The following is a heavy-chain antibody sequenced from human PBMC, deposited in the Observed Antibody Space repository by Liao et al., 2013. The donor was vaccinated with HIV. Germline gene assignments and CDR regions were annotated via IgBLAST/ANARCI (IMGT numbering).Heavy chain of an antibody. Sequence: QVQLQESGPGLVKPSQTLSLTCTVSGDSVSRGRSFWSWIRQPAGETLEWLGRISNTGNTNYNPSLRSRISMSIDSSRNQFSLKLSSVTAADTAVYYCARVDQYYDYWRGYENWFDPWGQGTLVTVSS. D-gene: IGHD3-3*01. CDR2: ISNTGNT. V-gene: IGHV4-61*02. CDR1: GDSVSRGRSF. CDR3: ARVDQYYDYWRGYENWFDP. J-gene: IGHJ5*02.